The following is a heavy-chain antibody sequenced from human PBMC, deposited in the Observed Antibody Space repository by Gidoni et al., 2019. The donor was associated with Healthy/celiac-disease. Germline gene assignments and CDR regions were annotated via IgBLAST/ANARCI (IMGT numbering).Heavy chain of an antibody. CDR1: GFTFSSYD. D-gene: IGHD3-3*01. CDR3: ARDQRGIFGVKNRDWYFDL. Sequence: EVQLVESGGGLVQPGGSLRLSCAASGFTFSSYDMHWVRQATGKGLEWVSAIGTAGDTYYPGSVKGRFTISRENAKNSLYLQMNSLRDGDTAVYYCARDQRGIFGVKNRDWYFDLWGRGTLVTVSS. V-gene: IGHV3-13*01. J-gene: IGHJ2*01. CDR2: IGTAGDT.